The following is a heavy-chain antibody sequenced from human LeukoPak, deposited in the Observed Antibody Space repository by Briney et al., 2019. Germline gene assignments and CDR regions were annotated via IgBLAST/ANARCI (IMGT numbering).Heavy chain of an antibody. Sequence: KPSETLSLTCTVSGGSISSYYWSWIRQPPGKGLEWIGYIYYSGSTNYNPSLKSRVTISVDTSKNQFSLKLSSVTAADTAVYYCARREFGYYFDYWGQGTLVTVSS. V-gene: IGHV4-59*08. D-gene: IGHD3-16*01. CDR3: ARREFGYYFDY. CDR1: GGSISSYY. CDR2: IYYSGST. J-gene: IGHJ4*02.